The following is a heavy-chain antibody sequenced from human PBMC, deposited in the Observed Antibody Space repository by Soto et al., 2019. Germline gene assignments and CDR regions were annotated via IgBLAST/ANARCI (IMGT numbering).Heavy chain of an antibody. J-gene: IGHJ4*02. V-gene: IGHV3-21*01. Sequence: GGSLRLSCAASGFTFSSYSMNWVRQAPGKGLEWVSSISSSSSYIYYADSVKGRFTISRDNAKNSLYLQMNSLRAEDTAVYYCARDRIAVVSFDYWGQGTLVTVSS. D-gene: IGHD6-19*01. CDR3: ARDRIAVVSFDY. CDR1: GFTFSSYS. CDR2: ISSSSSYI.